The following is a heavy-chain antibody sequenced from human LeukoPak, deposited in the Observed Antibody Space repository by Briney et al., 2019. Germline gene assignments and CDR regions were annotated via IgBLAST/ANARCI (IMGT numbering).Heavy chain of an antibody. Sequence: GGSLRLSCAASGFTFSSYSMNWVRQAPGKGLEWVSSISPSSSYIYYADSVKGRFTISRDNARDSLYLQMNSLRAEDTAVYYCARDLGDGYSLDYWGQGTLVTVSS. CDR2: ISPSSSYI. J-gene: IGHJ4*02. V-gene: IGHV3-21*01. CDR1: GFTFSSYS. CDR3: ARDLGDGYSLDY. D-gene: IGHD5-24*01.